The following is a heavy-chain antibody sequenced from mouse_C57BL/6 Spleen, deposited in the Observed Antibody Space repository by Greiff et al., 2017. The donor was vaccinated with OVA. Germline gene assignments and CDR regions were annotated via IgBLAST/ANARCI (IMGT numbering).Heavy chain of an antibody. V-gene: IGHV14-1*01. CDR1: GFNIKDYY. D-gene: IGHD1-1*01. Sequence: EVKLMESGAELVRPGASVKLSCTASGFNIKDYYMHWVKQRPEQGLEWIGRIDPEDGDTEYAPKFQGKATMTADTSSNTAYLQLSSLTSEDTAVYYCTTGPYGSSLAYWGQGTLVTVSA. CDR3: TTGPYGSSLAY. J-gene: IGHJ3*01. CDR2: IDPEDGDT.